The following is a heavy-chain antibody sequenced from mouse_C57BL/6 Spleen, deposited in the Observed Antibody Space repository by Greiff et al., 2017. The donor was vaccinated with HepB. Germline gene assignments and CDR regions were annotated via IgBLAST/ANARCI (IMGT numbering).Heavy chain of an antibody. D-gene: IGHD1-1*01. CDR2: IDPSDSYT. V-gene: IGHV1-69*01. Sequence: VQLQQSGAELVMPGASVKLSCKASGYTFTSYWMHWVKQRPGQGLEWIGEIDPSDSYTNYNQKFKGKSTLTVDKSSSTAYMQLSSLTSEDSAVYYCAITTVVARDAMDYWGQGTSVTVSS. CDR1: GYTFTSYW. J-gene: IGHJ4*01. CDR3: AITTVVARDAMDY.